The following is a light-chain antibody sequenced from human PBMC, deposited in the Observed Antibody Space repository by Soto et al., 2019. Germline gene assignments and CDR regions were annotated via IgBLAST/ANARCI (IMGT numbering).Light chain of an antibody. J-gene: IGKJ1*01. V-gene: IGKV1-5*03. CDR1: QSISAW. CDR2: KAS. CDR3: QQYNDYSWT. Sequence: DIQMTQSPSTLSASVGDSVSINCRASQSISAWLAWYQQKPGKAPRLLIYKASTLEIGVPSRFSGSGSGTEFTLTISSLQPYDVAIYYCQQYNDYSWTVGQGTKV.